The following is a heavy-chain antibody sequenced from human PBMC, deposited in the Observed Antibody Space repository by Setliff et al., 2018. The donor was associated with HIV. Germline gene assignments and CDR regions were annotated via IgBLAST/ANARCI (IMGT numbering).Heavy chain of an antibody. CDR2: ISGIGSST. CDR1: GFTFSTYA. CDR3: VRDPYSGAGL. V-gene: IGHV3-23*01. J-gene: IGHJ4*02. Sequence: GGSLRLSCAASGFTFSTYAMSWVRQAPGKGLEWVSDISGIGSSTYYADSVKGRFTISRDNSKNTLYLQMNSLRAEDTAVYYCVRDPYSGAGLWGQGTLVTVSS. D-gene: IGHD5-12*01.